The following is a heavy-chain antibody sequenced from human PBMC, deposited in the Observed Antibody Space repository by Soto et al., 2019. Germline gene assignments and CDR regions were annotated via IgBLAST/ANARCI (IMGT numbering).Heavy chain of an antibody. V-gene: IGHV4-59*01. D-gene: IGHD3-16*01. CDR3: ARDGGLDGMDF. J-gene: IGHJ6*02. CDR2: IYYSGST. Sequence: PSETLSLTCTVSGGSMNNYYCSWIRQPPGKGLEWIGNIYYSGSTTYNPSLKSRVTISVDTSKNQFSLKLSSVTAADTAVYYCARDGGLDGMDFWGQGTTVTVSS. CDR1: GGSMNNYY.